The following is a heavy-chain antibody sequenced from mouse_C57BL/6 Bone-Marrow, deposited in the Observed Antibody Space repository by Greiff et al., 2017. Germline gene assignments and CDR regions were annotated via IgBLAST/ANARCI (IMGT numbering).Heavy chain of an antibody. V-gene: IGHV1-64*01. Sequence: VQLQQSGAELVKPGASVKLSCKASGYTFTSYWMHWVKQRPGQGLEWIGMIHPNSGSTNYNEKFKSKATLTVDKSSSTAYMQLSSLTSEDSAVYYCARSDYYGSSDGYWGQGTTLTVSS. J-gene: IGHJ2*01. D-gene: IGHD1-1*01. CDR3: ARSDYYGSSDGY. CDR1: GYTFTSYW. CDR2: IHPNSGST.